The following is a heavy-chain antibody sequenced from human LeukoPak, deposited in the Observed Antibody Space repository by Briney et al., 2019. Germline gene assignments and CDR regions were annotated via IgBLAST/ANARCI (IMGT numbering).Heavy chain of an antibody. D-gene: IGHD2-21*02. CDR3: ARDPRGDRSYFDY. CDR2: INPSGGAT. CDR1: GYTFTIYY. Sequence: ASVTVSCTSSGYTFTIYYMNWVRQAPGQGLGWMGIINPSGGATNYAQKFQGRVTMTRDTSTSTVFMELSSLRSEDTAVYYCARDPRGDRSYFDYWGQGTLVTVSS. J-gene: IGHJ4*02. V-gene: IGHV1-46*01.